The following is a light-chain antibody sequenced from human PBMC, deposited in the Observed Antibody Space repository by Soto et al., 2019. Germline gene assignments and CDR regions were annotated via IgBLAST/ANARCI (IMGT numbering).Light chain of an antibody. Sequence: QSVLTQPPSASGTPGQRVTISCSGSSSNIGSNTVNWYQQLPGTAPKLLIYNNNQRPSGVPDRFSGSKSGTSASLAISGLQSEYEADYYCATWDDSRNKVFGTGTKLTVL. CDR1: SSNIGSNT. CDR2: NNN. CDR3: ATWDDSRNKV. V-gene: IGLV1-44*01. J-gene: IGLJ1*01.